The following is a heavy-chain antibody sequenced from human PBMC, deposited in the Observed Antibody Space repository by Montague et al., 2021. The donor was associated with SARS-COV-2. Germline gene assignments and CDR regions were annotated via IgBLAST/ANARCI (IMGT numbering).Heavy chain of an antibody. D-gene: IGHD3-10*01. V-gene: IGHV3-30-3*01. CDR2: ISYDGSNK. Sequence: SLRLSCAASGFTFSSYAMHWVRQAPGKGLEWVAVISYDGSNKYYADPVKGRFTISRDNSKNTLYLQMNSLRAEDTAVYYCAREGLSGSYYAFLDYWGQGTLVTVSS. J-gene: IGHJ4*02. CDR1: GFTFSSYA. CDR3: AREGLSGSYYAFLDY.